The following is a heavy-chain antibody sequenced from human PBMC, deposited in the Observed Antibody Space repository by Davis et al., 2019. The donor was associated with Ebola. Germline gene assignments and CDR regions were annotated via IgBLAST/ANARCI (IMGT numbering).Heavy chain of an antibody. J-gene: IGHJ4*02. V-gene: IGHV4-30-4*01. D-gene: IGHD3-10*01. Sequence: PSETLSLTCTVSGGSISSGDYYWSWIRQPPGKGLEWIGYIYYSGSTYYNPSLKSRVTISVDTSKNQFSLKLSSVTAADTAVYYCARPKRITRSIDYWGQGTLVTVSS. CDR3: ARPKRITRSIDY. CDR2: IYYSGST. CDR1: GGSISSGDYY.